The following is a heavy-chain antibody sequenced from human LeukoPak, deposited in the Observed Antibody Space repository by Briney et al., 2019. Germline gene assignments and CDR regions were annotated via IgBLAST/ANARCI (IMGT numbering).Heavy chain of an antibody. Sequence: GGSLRLSCAAYGFTFSSYAMSWVRQAPGKGLEWVSAISGSGGSTYYADSVKGRFTISRDNSKNTLYLQMNSLRAEDTAVYYCAKDRGTSWEAAHDLWGQGTLVTVSS. CDR3: AKDRGTSWEAAHDL. J-gene: IGHJ4*02. D-gene: IGHD7-27*01. CDR1: GFTFSSYA. V-gene: IGHV3-23*01. CDR2: ISGSGGST.